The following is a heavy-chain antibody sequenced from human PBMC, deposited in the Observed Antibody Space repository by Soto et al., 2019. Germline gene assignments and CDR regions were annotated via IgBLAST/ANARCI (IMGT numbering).Heavy chain of an antibody. CDR3: ARDGGRHSGGIDY. D-gene: IGHD1-26*01. CDR1: GGTFSSYS. V-gene: IGHV1-69*01. Sequence: QVQLVQSGAEVKKPGSSVKVSCKASGGTFSSYSINWVGQAPGQGLEWMGEIIPIFGTANYAQKFQGRVTITADESTSTAYMPLSSLRSEDTAAYYCARDGGRHSGGIDYWGQGTLVTVSS. CDR2: IIPIFGTA. J-gene: IGHJ4*02.